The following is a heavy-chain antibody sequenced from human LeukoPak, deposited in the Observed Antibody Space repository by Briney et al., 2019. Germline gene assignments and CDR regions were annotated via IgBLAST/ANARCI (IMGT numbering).Heavy chain of an antibody. V-gene: IGHV4-34*01. D-gene: IGHD6-13*01. CDR3: ARGLAAAGKYFQH. Sequence: SETLSLTCAVYGGSFSGYYWSWIRQPPGKELEWIGEINHSGSTNYNPSLKSRVTISVDTSKNQFSLKLSSVTAADTAVYYCARGLAAAGKYFQHWGQGTLVTVSS. CDR1: GGSFSGYY. J-gene: IGHJ1*01. CDR2: INHSGST.